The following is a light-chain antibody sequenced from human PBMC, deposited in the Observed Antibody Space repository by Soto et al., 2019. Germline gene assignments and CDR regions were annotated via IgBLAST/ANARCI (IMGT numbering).Light chain of an antibody. V-gene: IGLV2-23*01. CDR2: EGT. J-gene: IGLJ2*01. CDR3: CSFAVGAALV. Sequence: QSALTQPASVSASPGQSITISCTGTSSNVGTYDLVSWYKHHPDKAPKLIIYEGTKRPSGISSRFSGSKSGNTASLTISGLQAEDDADYYCCSFAVGAALVFGGGTKLTVL. CDR1: SSNVGTYDL.